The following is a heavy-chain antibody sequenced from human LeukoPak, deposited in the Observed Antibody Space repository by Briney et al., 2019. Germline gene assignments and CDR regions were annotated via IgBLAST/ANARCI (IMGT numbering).Heavy chain of an antibody. CDR2: IPYDGSNK. Sequence: PGGPLRLSCAACGFTFSSYAMHWVRQAPGKGLEGGAVIPYDGSNKYYADSVKGRFTIPRDNSKNTLYLQMNGVRAEDTAVYYCARSVAGKGYFDYWGQGTLVTVSS. D-gene: IGHD6-19*01. J-gene: IGHJ4*02. CDR3: ARSVAGKGYFDY. V-gene: IGHV3-30-3*01. CDR1: GFTFSSYA.